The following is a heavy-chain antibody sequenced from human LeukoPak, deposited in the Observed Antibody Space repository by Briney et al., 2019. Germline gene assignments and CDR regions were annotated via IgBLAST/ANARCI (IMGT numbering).Heavy chain of an antibody. CDR3: AKDPTAVTLFDY. Sequence: GGSLRLSCAASGITFSNYVMSWVRQAPGKGLEWVSAISGSGGSTYYADSVKGRFTISRDNSKNTLYLQMNSLRAEDTAVYYCAKDPTAVTLFDYWGQGTLVTVSS. CDR2: ISGSGGST. D-gene: IGHD1-14*01. V-gene: IGHV3-23*01. CDR1: GITFSNYV. J-gene: IGHJ4*02.